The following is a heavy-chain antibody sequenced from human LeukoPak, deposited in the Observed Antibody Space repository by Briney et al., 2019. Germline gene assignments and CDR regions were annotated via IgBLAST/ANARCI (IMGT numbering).Heavy chain of an antibody. CDR2: ISGIGDT. D-gene: IGHD3-10*02. CDR1: GFTFSTDG. V-gene: IGHV3-69-1*02. CDR3: AELGITMIGGV. Sequence: GGSLRLSCVASGFTFSTDGMSWVRQAPGKGLEWVSSISGIGDTYYADSVKGRFTISRDNAKNSLYLQMNSLRAEDTAVYYCAELGITMIGGVWGKGTTVTISS. J-gene: IGHJ6*04.